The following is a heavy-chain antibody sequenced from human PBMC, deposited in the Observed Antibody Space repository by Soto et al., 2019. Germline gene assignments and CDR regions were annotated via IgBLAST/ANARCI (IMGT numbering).Heavy chain of an antibody. CDR3: ARDTPVTIFGVVTHYFDY. Sequence: ASGKVSCKASGYTFTSYGISWVRQAPGQGLEWMGWISAYNGNTNYAQKLQGRVTMTTDTSTSTAYMELRSLRSDDTAVYYCARDTPVTIFGVVTHYFDYWGQGTLVTVSS. CDR2: ISAYNGNT. V-gene: IGHV1-18*01. D-gene: IGHD3-3*01. J-gene: IGHJ4*02. CDR1: GYTFTSYG.